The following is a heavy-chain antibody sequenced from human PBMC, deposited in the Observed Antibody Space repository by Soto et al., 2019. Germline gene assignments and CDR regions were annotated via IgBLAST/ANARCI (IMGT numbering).Heavy chain of an antibody. D-gene: IGHD3-22*01. CDR2: RYDDGST. Sequence: PSETLSLTCTVSGGSIRSSTYYWGWIRQPPGKGLEWIVSRYDDGSTFYNPSLKSRVTISVDTSKNQFSLKLTSVTAADTALHYCARGIYVGSSGYYLDYWGQGILVTVSS. CDR3: ARGIYVGSSGYYLDY. CDR1: GGSIRSSTYY. J-gene: IGHJ4*02. V-gene: IGHV4-39*01.